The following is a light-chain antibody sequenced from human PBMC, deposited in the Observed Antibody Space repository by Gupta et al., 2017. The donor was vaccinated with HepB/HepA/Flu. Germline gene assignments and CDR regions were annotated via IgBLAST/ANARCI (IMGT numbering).Light chain of an antibody. CDR3: QQHYTSPPT. V-gene: IGKV4-1*01. CDR1: QSLLYSVNNKNY. Sequence: IVMTQSRDSLAVSLGVRGTPHSKSSQSLLYSVNNKNYFVWYQQKPGQPPKLLINWASTRESGVPDRFSGSGSGTDFTLTISSLQAEDVAVYYCQQHYTSPPTFGPGTKVDIK. CDR2: WAS. J-gene: IGKJ3*01.